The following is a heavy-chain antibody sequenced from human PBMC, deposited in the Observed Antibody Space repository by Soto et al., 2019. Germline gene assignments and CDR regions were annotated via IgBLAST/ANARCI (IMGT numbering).Heavy chain of an antibody. V-gene: IGHV1-18*01. CDR2: ISAYNGNT. CDR3: ARGEENIVLMVYAPYYYYGMDV. J-gene: IGHJ6*02. D-gene: IGHD2-8*01. CDR1: GYTFTSYG. Sequence: ASVKVSCKASGYTFTSYGISWVRQAPGQGLEWMGWISAYNGNTNYAQKFQGRVTITRDTSASTAYMELSSLRSEDTAVYYCARGEENIVLMVYAPYYYYGMDVWGQGTTVTVSS.